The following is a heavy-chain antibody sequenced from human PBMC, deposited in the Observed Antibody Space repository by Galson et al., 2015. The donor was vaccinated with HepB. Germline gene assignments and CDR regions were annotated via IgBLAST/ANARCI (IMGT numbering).Heavy chain of an antibody. Sequence: SVKVSCKASGYNFTGYSMQWVRQAPGQGLEWMGRINPNTGDTNYAQKFQGRVTVTRVTSINTAYMELSRLRSDDTAMYYCARFQGGVAMAGDYWGQGTLVTVSS. J-gene: IGHJ4*02. CDR3: ARFQGGVAMAGDY. D-gene: IGHD2-2*01. CDR2: INPNTGDT. V-gene: IGHV1-2*06. CDR1: GYNFTGYS.